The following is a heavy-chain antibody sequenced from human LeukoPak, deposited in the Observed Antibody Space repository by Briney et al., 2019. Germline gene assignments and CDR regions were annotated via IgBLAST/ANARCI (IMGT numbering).Heavy chain of an antibody. Sequence: ASVTVSCKASGYTFTSYALNWVRQAPGQGLAWMGWINTNTGNPTYAQGFTGRFVFSLDTSVSTVYLQIRSVKAEDTAVYYCSRYGTYYDILSVRTDYWGQGTLVTVAS. CDR1: GYTFTSYA. D-gene: IGHD3-9*01. CDR3: SRYGTYYDILSVRTDY. V-gene: IGHV7-4-1*02. CDR2: INTNTGNP. J-gene: IGHJ4*02.